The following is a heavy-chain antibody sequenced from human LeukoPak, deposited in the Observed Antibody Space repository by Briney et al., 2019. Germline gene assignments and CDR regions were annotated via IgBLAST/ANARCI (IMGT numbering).Heavy chain of an antibody. D-gene: IGHD3/OR15-3a*01. J-gene: IGHJ4*02. CDR1: GFIFSSYA. Sequence: GGSLRLSCAASGFIFSSYAMSWVRQAPGKGLEWVSGISGSGVSTYYADSVKGRFTISRDNSKNTLYMQMNSLRAEDTAVYYCATGRIGHDYWGQGTLLTVSS. CDR3: ATGRIGHDY. V-gene: IGHV3-23*01. CDR2: ISGSGVST.